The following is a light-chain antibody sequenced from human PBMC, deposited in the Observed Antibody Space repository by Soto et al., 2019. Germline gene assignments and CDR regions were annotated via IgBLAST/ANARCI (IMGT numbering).Light chain of an antibody. CDR3: QKYNSAPQT. Sequence: DIQMTQSPSSLSACVGDRVTITCRASQGISNYLAWYQQKPGKVPKLLIYAASTLQSGVPSRFSGSGSGTDFTLTISRLQPEDVATYYCQKYNSAPQTFRQGTKVEIK. CDR1: QGISNY. V-gene: IGKV1-27*01. J-gene: IGKJ1*01. CDR2: AAS.